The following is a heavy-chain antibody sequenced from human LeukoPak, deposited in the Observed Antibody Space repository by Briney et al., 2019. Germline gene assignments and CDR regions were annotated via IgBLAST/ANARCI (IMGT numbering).Heavy chain of an antibody. J-gene: IGHJ3*02. CDR1: GGSISSFY. Sequence: SETLSLTCTVSGGSISSFYWSWIRQPPGKGLEYIGYISYSGTTSYNPSLKSRVTISVDTSKNQFSLKLTSVTAADTAVYYCARDKGLPQAFDIWGQGTMVTVSS. D-gene: IGHD5/OR15-5a*01. V-gene: IGHV4-59*01. CDR2: ISYSGTT. CDR3: ARDKGLPQAFDI.